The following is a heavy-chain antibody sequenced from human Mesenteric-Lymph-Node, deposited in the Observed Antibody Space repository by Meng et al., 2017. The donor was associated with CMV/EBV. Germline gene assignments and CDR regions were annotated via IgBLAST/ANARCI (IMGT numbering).Heavy chain of an antibody. J-gene: IGHJ6*02. V-gene: IGHV3-11*04. CDR3: ARDSDSVRYYDFWSGYYGMDV. D-gene: IGHD3-3*01. CDR2: ISIVGTLIGSTI. CDR1: GFTFNDYY. Sequence: GESLKISCAASGFTFNDYYMTWIRQAPGKGLEWVSYISIVGTLIGSTIYYADSVKGRFTISRDNAKNSLYLQMNSLRAEDTAVYYCARDSDSVRYYDFWSGYYGMDVWGQGTTVTVSS.